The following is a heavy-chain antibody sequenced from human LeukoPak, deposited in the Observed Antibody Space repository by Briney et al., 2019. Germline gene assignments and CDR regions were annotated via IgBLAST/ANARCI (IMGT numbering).Heavy chain of an antibody. Sequence: SVKVSCKASGGTFSSYAISWVRQAPGQGLEWMGRIIPIFGTANYAQKFQGRVTITTDESTSTANMELSSLRSEDTAVYYCASYYDSSGYYYIAFDIWGQGTMVTVSS. V-gene: IGHV1-69*05. D-gene: IGHD3-22*01. J-gene: IGHJ3*02. CDR3: ASYYDSSGYYYIAFDI. CDR1: GGTFSSYA. CDR2: IIPIFGTA.